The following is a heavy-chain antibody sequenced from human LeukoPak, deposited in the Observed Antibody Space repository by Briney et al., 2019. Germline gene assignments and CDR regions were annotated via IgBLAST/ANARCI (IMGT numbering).Heavy chain of an antibody. Sequence: PGGSLRLSCAASGFTFSSYAMSWVRQAPGKGLEWVSAISGSGGSTYYADSVKGRFTISRDNSKNTLYLQMNSLRAEDTAVYYCAKDPPYYDSSGYGAFDIWGQGTMVTVSS. CDR2: ISGSGGST. D-gene: IGHD3-22*01. V-gene: IGHV3-23*01. CDR1: GFTFSSYA. CDR3: AKDPPYYDSSGYGAFDI. J-gene: IGHJ3*02.